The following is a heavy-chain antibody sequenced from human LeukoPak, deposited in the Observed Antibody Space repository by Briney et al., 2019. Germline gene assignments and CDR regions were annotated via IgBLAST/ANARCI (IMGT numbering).Heavy chain of an antibody. CDR2: ISGSSTYI. CDR1: GFTFSDYS. CDR3: ARDIGSRSSRLDY. Sequence: GGSLRLSCAASGFTFSDYSMNWVRQAPGKGLEWVSSISGSSTYIYYADPVKGRFTISRDNAKNSLYLQMSSLRPEDTAVYYCARDIGSRSSRLDYWGQGTLITVSS. V-gene: IGHV3-21*01. D-gene: IGHD6-6*01. J-gene: IGHJ4*02.